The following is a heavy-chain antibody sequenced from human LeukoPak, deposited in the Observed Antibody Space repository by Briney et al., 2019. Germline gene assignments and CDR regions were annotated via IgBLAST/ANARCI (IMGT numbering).Heavy chain of an antibody. CDR2: ISSSSATI. CDR3: AKDYYGSGTSSCGMDV. CDR1: GFTFSAYN. V-gene: IGHV3-48*01. D-gene: IGHD3-10*01. J-gene: IGHJ6*02. Sequence: QTGGSLRLSCEGSGFTFSAYNMNWVRQAPGKGLESISYISSSSATIFYADSVKGRFTISRDNDKNSLYLQMNSLRPEDTAVYYCAKDYYGSGTSSCGMDVWGQGTTVTVSS.